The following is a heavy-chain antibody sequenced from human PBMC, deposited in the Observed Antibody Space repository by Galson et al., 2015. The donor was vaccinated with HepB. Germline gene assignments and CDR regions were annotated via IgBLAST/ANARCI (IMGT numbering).Heavy chain of an antibody. CDR1: GFLLSTGGVG. J-gene: IGHJ3*02. V-gene: IGHV2-5*02. Sequence: PALVKPTQTLTLTCTFSGFLLSTGGVGVGWIRQPPGKALEWLVTIYWDDEKRYRPSLKSRLTITKDTSKNQVVLTMTNMDPVDTATYYRARITVAIDGFDIWGQGTMVAVSS. CDR3: ARITVAIDGFDI. CDR2: IYWDDEK. D-gene: IGHD4-17*01.